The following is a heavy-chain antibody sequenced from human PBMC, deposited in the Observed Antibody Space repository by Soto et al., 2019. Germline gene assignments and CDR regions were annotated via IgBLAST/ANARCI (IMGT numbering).Heavy chain of an antibody. D-gene: IGHD4-17*01. CDR1: GFTFSSYA. V-gene: IGHV3-23*01. CDR2: ISGSGGST. J-gene: IGHJ6*02. CDR3: AKGPYDYGDYPYGMDV. Sequence: GGSLRLSCAASGFTFSSYAMSWVRQAPGKGLEWVSAISGSGGSTYYADSVKGRFTISRDNSKNTLYLQMNSLRAEDTAVYYCAKGPYDYGDYPYGMDVWGQGTTVTVSS.